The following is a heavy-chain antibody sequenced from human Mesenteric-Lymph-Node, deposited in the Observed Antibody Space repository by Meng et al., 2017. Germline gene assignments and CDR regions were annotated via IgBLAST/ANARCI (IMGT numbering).Heavy chain of an antibody. CDR2: ISAYNGNT. Sequence: QVGRLPARAQRKEPGTILKVSCKASRHTFTYCDISWVRQAPGQWLEWMGGISAYNGNTNYAQKLQGRVTMTTDTSTSTAYMELRSLRSDDTAVYYCARGIAAAGTDYWGQGTLVTV. D-gene: IGHD6-13*01. CDR3: ARGIAAAGTDY. V-gene: IGHV1-18*01. J-gene: IGHJ4*02. CDR1: RHTFTYCD.